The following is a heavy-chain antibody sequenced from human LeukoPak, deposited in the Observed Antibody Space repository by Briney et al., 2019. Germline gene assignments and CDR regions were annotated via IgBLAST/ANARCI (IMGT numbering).Heavy chain of an antibody. D-gene: IGHD6-6*01. CDR2: ISGSGGST. CDR3: AKGSSYSALYPKGLDY. CDR1: GFTFSSYE. J-gene: IGHJ4*02. Sequence: PGGSLRLSCAASGFTFSSYEMNWVRQAPGKGLEWVSSISGSGGSTYYADSVKGRFSISRDNSKNTLYLQMNSLRAEDTAVYYCAKGSSYSALYPKGLDYWGQGTLVTVSS. V-gene: IGHV3-23*01.